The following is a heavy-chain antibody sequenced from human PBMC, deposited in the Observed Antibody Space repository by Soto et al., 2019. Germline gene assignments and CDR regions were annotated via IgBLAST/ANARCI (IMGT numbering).Heavy chain of an antibody. J-gene: IGHJ3*02. Sequence: GGSLRLSCAASGFTFSSYAMSWVRQAPGKGLEWVSAISGSGGSTYSADSVKDRFTISRDNSKNTRYLQMNRLRAEDTAVNYGAKDIEYSSSSKQRLLRYAFYSWGQGTMVTVS. CDR1: GFTFSSYA. CDR2: ISGSGGST. CDR3: AKDIEYSSSSKQRLLRYAFYS. V-gene: IGHV3-23*01. D-gene: IGHD6-6*01.